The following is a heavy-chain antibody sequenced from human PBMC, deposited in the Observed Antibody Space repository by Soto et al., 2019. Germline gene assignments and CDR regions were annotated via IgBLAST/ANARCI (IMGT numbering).Heavy chain of an antibody. CDR3: ARGIYLKYGLYV. D-gene: IGHD3-16*02. V-gene: IGHV3-74*01. Sequence: GGSLRLSCAASEFTFNNYWMHWVRQVPGKGLEWVSRINTDGSTTNYADSVMGRFTISRDNADNTVYLQMNSLRAEDTAVYYCARGIYLKYGLYVWGQGATVPVSS. CDR1: EFTFNNYW. CDR2: INTDGSTT. J-gene: IGHJ6*02.